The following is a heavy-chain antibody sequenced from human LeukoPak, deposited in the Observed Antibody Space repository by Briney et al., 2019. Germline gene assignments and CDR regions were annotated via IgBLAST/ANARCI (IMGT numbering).Heavy chain of an antibody. CDR2: IRYDGSNK. CDR3: ARDFCSSTSCSH. V-gene: IGHV3-30*02. J-gene: IGHJ4*02. CDR1: GFTFSSYG. Sequence: PGGSLRLSCAASGFTFSSYGMHWVRQAPGKGLEWVAFIRYDGSNKYYADSVKGRFTTSRDNSKNTLYLQMNSLRAEDTAVYYCARDFCSSTSCSHWGQGTLVTVSS. D-gene: IGHD2-2*01.